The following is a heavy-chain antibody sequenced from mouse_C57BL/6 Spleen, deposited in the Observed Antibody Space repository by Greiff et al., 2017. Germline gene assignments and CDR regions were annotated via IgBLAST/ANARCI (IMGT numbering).Heavy chain of an antibody. D-gene: IGHD1-1*01. Sequence: EVKVVESGGGLVKPGGSLKLSCAASGFTFSDYGMHWVRQAPEKGLEWVAYISSGSSTIYYADTVKGRFTISRDNAKNTLFLQMTSLRSEDTAMYYCARHDYYGSSYFDYWGQGTTLTVSS. J-gene: IGHJ2*01. V-gene: IGHV5-17*01. CDR2: ISSGSSTI. CDR1: GFTFSDYG. CDR3: ARHDYYGSSYFDY.